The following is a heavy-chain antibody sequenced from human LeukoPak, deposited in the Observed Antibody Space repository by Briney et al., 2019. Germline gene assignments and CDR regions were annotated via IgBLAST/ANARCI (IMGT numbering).Heavy chain of an antibody. CDR2: ISAYNGNT. CDR1: GYTFTSYG. D-gene: IGHD3-22*01. V-gene: IGHV1-18*01. CDR3: ARDRRIVVARDAFDI. Sequence: ASVKVSRKASGYTFTSYGISWVRQAPGQGLEWMGWISAYNGNTNYAQKLQGRVTMTTDTSTSTAYMELRSLRSDDTAVYYCARDRRIVVARDAFDIWGQGTMVTVSS. J-gene: IGHJ3*02.